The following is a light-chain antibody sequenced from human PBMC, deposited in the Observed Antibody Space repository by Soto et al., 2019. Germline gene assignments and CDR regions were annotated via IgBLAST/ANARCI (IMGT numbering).Light chain of an antibody. V-gene: IGKV3-11*01. Sequence: EIVLTQSPAPRSLSPGARATLSCRSSQSVSSYFAWYQQKTGQAPRILIYDASNRATVIPARFSGSGSGTDFTLTIRSLEPEDFAVDYCQQRSNWPPLTFGGGTKVESK. CDR3: QQRSNWPPLT. J-gene: IGKJ4*01. CDR1: QSVSSY. CDR2: DAS.